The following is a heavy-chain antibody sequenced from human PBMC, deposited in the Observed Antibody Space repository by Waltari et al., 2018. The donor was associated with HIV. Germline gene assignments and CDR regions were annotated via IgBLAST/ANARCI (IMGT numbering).Heavy chain of an antibody. V-gene: IGHV3-33*01. Sequence: QVQLVESGGGGVQPGRSLRLSCAASGFTFRGYGLHWVRQAPGKGLEWLAVVWYDGKNKYYADSVKGRFTVSRDNSKNTLFLQMNSLRVDDTAVYYCARTPYDTSGYCFDYWGQGTLVTVSS. D-gene: IGHD3-22*01. J-gene: IGHJ4*02. CDR3: ARTPYDTSGYCFDY. CDR1: GFTFRGYG. CDR2: VWYDGKNK.